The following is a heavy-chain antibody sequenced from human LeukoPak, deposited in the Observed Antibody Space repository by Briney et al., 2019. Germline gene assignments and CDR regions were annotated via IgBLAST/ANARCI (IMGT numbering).Heavy chain of an antibody. CDR1: GYSISSGYY. V-gene: IGHV4-38-2*02. CDR3: ARAPARGYSYGPMIPAFDY. J-gene: IGHJ4*02. D-gene: IGHD5-18*01. Sequence: SETLSLTCTVSGYSISSGYYWGWIRQPPGKGLEWIGSIYHSGRTYYNPSLKSRVTISVDTSKNQFSLKLSSVTAADTAVYYCARAPARGYSYGPMIPAFDYWGQGTLVTVSS. CDR2: IYHSGRT.